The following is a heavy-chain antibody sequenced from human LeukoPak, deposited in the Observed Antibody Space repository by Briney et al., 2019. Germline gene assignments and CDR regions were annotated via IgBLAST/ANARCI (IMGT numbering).Heavy chain of an antibody. CDR2: ISGSGGST. V-gene: IGHV3-23*01. CDR1: GFTFSSYA. J-gene: IGHJ4*02. CDR3: ARGTEVLWFGEFDQLYYFDY. Sequence: GGSLRLSCAASGFTFSSYAMSWVRQAPGKGLEWVSAISGSGGSTYYADSVKGRFTISRDNSKNTLYLQMNSLRAEDTAVYYCARGTEVLWFGEFDQLYYFDYWGQGTLVTVSS. D-gene: IGHD3-10*01.